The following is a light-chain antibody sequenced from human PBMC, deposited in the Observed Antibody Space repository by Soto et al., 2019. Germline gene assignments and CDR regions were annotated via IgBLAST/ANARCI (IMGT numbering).Light chain of an antibody. V-gene: IGKV3-15*01. CDR3: QQYNKWPRT. J-gene: IGKJ1*01. Sequence: EIVLTQSPGTLSLSPGERATLSCGASQSVSIDVAWYQQTPGQAPRLLIYGASTRAPGIPVTFSGSASGTEFTLSIRRLQSEDYTVYYCQQYNKWPRTFGQGTKV. CDR1: QSVSID. CDR2: GAS.